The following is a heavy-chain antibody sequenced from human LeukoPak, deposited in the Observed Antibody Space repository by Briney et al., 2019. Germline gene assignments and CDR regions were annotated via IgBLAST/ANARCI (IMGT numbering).Heavy chain of an antibody. J-gene: IGHJ6*02. D-gene: IGHD3-3*01. Sequence: PSETLSLTCTVSGGSISSYYWSWIRQPPGKGLEWIGYIYYSGSTNYNPSLKSRVTISVDTSKNQFSLKLSSVTAADTAVYYCARATYYDFWSGYPYYYYYYGMDVWGQGTTVTVSS. CDR1: GGSISSYY. CDR3: ARATYYDFWSGYPYYYYYYGMDV. V-gene: IGHV4-59*01. CDR2: IYYSGST.